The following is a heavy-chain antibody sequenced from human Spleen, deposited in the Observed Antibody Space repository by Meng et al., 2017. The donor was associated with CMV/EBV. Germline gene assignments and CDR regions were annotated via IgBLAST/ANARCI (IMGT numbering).Heavy chain of an antibody. V-gene: IGHV1-18*01. CDR1: GYTFTTYG. D-gene: IGHD3-3*01. CDR3: ARDRDDFWSGYVAY. Sequence: ASVKVSCKASGYTFTTYGISWVRQAPGQGLEWMGSIIAYNGNTTYAQNLQDRVTMTTDTSTTTAYMEVRNLRSDDTAVYYCARDRDDFWSGYVAYWGQGTLVTVSS. CDR2: IIAYNGNT. J-gene: IGHJ4*02.